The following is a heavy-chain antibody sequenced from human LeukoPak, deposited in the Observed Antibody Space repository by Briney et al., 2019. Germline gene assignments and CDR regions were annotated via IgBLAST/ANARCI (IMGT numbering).Heavy chain of an antibody. Sequence: PSETLSLTCTVSGGSISSSSSYWGWIRQPPGKGLKWIGSIYYSGSTYYNPSLKSRVTISVDTSKNQFSLKLSSVTAADTAVYYCARLRGRQWLVLYDYWGQGTLVTVSS. V-gene: IGHV4-39*01. J-gene: IGHJ4*02. CDR1: GGSISSSSSY. CDR2: IYYSGST. D-gene: IGHD6-19*01. CDR3: ARLRGRQWLVLYDY.